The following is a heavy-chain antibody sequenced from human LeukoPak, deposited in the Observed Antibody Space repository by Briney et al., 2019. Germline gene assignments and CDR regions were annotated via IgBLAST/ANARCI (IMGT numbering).Heavy chain of an antibody. CDR1: GYTFSNYW. J-gene: IGHJ6*03. D-gene: IGHD3-3*01. Sequence: GESLKISCKTSGYTFSNYWIGWVRQMPGKGLEWMGMVYPGDSETRYSPSFQGQVTISADKSINTAYLQWNSLEASDTAIYYCARHLSPSAHGVRSRSYRSSFYYYMDVWGEGTTVTVSS. V-gene: IGHV5-51*01. CDR2: VYPGDSET. CDR3: ARHLSPSAHGVRSRSYRSSFYYYMDV.